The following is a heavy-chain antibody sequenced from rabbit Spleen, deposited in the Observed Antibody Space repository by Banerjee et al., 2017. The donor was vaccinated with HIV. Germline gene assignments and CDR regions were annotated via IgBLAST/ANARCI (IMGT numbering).Heavy chain of an antibody. V-gene: IGHV1S7*01. CDR1: GFDFSRYY. J-gene: IGHJ3*01. Sequence: QLVESGGGLVQPGGSLKLSCKASGFDFSRYYVSWVRQAPGKGLEWIGDIDPIFGIAVYASWVNGRFTISSHNAQNTLYLQLNSLTAADTATYFCARGSATMTMVIIGFYLALWGQGTLVTVS. CDR2: IDPIFGIA. D-gene: IGHD2-1*01. CDR3: ARGSATMTMVIIGFYLAL.